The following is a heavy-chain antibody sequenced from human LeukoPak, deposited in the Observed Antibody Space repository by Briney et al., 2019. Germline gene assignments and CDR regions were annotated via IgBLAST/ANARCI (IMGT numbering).Heavy chain of an antibody. CDR2: INSGGIT. J-gene: IGHJ4*02. Sequence: GGSLRLSCAASGFTVSSNYMSWVRQAPGKGLEWVSLINSGGITYYADSVKGRFTISRDNSKNTLYLQMNSLRVEDTAVYYCARGPRYSFYWGQGTLVSVSS. CDR3: ARGPRYSFY. CDR1: GFTVSSNY. D-gene: IGHD6-13*01. V-gene: IGHV3-53*01.